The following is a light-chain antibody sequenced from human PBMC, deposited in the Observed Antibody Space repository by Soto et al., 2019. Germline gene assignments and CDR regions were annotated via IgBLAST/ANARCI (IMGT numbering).Light chain of an antibody. J-gene: IGLJ3*02. CDR2: EVD. CDR3: SSYTVINTAV. CDR1: SSDVGAYNY. V-gene: IGLV2-14*01. Sequence: QSALTQPASVSGSPGQSISISCTGSSSDVGAYNYVAWYQQKPGKAPKLLIYEVDNRPSGISHRFSGSKSSNTASLTISGLQTEDEADYYCSSYTVINTAVFGGGTKLTVL.